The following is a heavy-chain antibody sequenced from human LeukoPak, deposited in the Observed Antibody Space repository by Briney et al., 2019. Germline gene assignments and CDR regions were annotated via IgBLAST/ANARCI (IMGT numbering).Heavy chain of an antibody. Sequence: ASVKVSCKSSAYTFTSYGISWVRQAPGQGLERKGWISAYNGNTNYAQKLQSRVTMTTDTSTSTAYMELRSLRSDDTAVYYCVRDPGYYSDSSGYSPWGQGTLVTVSS. J-gene: IGHJ4*02. V-gene: IGHV1-18*01. CDR1: AYTFTSYG. CDR2: ISAYNGNT. CDR3: VRDPGYYSDSSGYSP. D-gene: IGHD3-22*01.